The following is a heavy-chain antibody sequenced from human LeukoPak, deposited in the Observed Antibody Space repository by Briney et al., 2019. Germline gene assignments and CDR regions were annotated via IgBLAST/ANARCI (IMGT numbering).Heavy chain of an antibody. D-gene: IGHD3-3*01. CDR3: ARASGYLNDLDY. Sequence: PGGSLRLSCEASGFTFSKYRMHWVRQVPGKGLVWVSYINAHGDTTTYADSVRGRFTISRDNAKNTVFLQMNSLGAEDTALYYCARASGYLNDLDYWGQGTLVTVSS. J-gene: IGHJ4*02. V-gene: IGHV3-74*01. CDR1: GFTFSKYR. CDR2: INAHGDTT.